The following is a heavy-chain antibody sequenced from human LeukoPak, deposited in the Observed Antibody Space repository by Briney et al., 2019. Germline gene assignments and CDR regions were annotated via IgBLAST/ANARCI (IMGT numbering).Heavy chain of an antibody. CDR1: GXIFSSYG. CDR2: IWSDGSTK. Sequence: GRSLRLSRVASGXIFSSYGMHWVRQAPGKGLEWVAIIWSDGSTKYYVGSVKGRFTISRDSSKSTLYLQMNSLRAEDTAVYYCARDAATSVGMPHYWGQGTVVTVSS. D-gene: IGHD2-2*01. J-gene: IGHJ4*02. V-gene: IGHV3-33*01. CDR3: ARDAATSVGMPHY.